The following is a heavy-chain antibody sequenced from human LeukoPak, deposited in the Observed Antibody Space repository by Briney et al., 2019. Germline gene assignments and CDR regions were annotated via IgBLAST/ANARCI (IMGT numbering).Heavy chain of an antibody. V-gene: IGHV4-4*02. CDR1: GGSISSSNW. J-gene: IGHJ4*02. CDR3: ARPRRSSSSPPEN. Sequence: SETLSLTCAVSGGSISSSNWWSWVRQPPGKGLEWIGEIYHSGSTNYNPSLKSRVTISVDKSKNQFSLKLSSVTAADTAVYYCARPRRSSSSPPENWGQGTLVTVSS. D-gene: IGHD6-6*01. CDR2: IYHSGST.